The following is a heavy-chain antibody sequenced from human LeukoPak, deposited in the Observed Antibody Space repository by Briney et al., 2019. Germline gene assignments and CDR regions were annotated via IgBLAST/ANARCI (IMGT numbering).Heavy chain of an antibody. CDR2: VDDSGST. D-gene: IGHD3-10*01. CDR3: ARDIGGRYYFHY. Sequence: PSETLSLTCTVSGVSISSYYWSWIRQPPGKGLEWIGYVDDSGSTKYSPSLKSRVTMSVDTSKNQFSLKLSSVTAADTAVYYCARDIGGRYYFHYWGQGTLVTVSS. V-gene: IGHV4-59*01. J-gene: IGHJ4*02. CDR1: GVSISSYY.